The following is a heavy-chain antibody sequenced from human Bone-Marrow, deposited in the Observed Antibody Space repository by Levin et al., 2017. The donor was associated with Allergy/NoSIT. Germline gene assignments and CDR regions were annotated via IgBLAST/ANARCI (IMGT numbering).Heavy chain of an antibody. CDR2: IWYDGSNK. J-gene: IGHJ4*02. V-gene: IGHV3-33*01. CDR3: ARDESYYDSRGYYAFDY. D-gene: IGHD3-22*01. Sequence: GGSLRLSCAASGFTFSSYGMHWVRQAPGKGLEWVAVIWYDGSNKYYADSVKGRFTISRDNSKNTLYLQMNSLRAEDTAVYYCARDESYYDSRGYYAFDYWGQGTLVTVSS. CDR1: GFTFSSYG.